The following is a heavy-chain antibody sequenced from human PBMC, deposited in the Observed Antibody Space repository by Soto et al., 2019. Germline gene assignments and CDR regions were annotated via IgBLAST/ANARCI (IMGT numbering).Heavy chain of an antibody. J-gene: IGHJ6*02. CDR1: SVSLKRNY. D-gene: IGHD1-1*01. CDR3: ARGGITLAWNYYYSGMGV. Sequence: RSKRMSVGRDVCSVSLKRNYWGWIRKKAGRGLEWIGEITPMGDTTYNPSLKRRLSISLDTSKSQFSLNLTAVSAADTAVYYCARGGITLAWNYYYSGMGVWGQGTTVPVSS. V-gene: IGHV4-34*01. CDR2: ITPMGDT.